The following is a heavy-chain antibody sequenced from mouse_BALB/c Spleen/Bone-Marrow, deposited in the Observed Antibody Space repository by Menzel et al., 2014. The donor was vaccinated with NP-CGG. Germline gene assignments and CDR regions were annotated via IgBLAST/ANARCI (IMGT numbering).Heavy chain of an antibody. CDR2: ISDGGGST. V-gene: IGHV5-12-2*01. Sequence: DVMLVESGGGVVQPGGSRKLSCAASGFTFSSFGMHWVRQAPEKGLEWVAYISDGGGSTYYPDTVKGRFTISRDNAKNTLYLQMSSLKSEDTAMYYCATGTFAYWGQGTLVTVSA. CDR3: ATGTFAY. CDR1: GFTFSSFG. J-gene: IGHJ3*01. D-gene: IGHD4-1*01.